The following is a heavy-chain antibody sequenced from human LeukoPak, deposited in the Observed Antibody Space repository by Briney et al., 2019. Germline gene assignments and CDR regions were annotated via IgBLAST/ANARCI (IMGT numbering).Heavy chain of an antibody. V-gene: IGHV1-69*01. Sequence: SVKVSCKASGGTFSSYAISWVRQAPGQGLEWMGGIIPIFGTANYAQKFQGRVTTTADESTSTAYMELSSLRSEDTAVYYCARDKNSYASSPTDWGQGTLVTVSS. J-gene: IGHJ4*02. CDR1: GGTFSSYA. CDR3: ARDKNSYASSPTD. D-gene: IGHD5-18*01. CDR2: IIPIFGTA.